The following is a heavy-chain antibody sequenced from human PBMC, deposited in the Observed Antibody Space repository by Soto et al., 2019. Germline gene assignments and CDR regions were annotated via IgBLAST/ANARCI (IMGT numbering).Heavy chain of an antibody. Sequence: GGSLRLSCAASGFTFSSYAMSWVRQAPEKGLEWVSAISGSGGSTYYADSVKGRFTISRDNSKNTLYLQMNSLGAEDTAVYYCGLELPGYSSGWYRGGGGGIVSPPFDYWGQGTLVTVSS. CDR2: ISGSGGST. CDR3: GLELPGYSSGWYRGGGGGIVSPPFDY. J-gene: IGHJ4*02. D-gene: IGHD6-19*01. CDR1: GFTFSSYA. V-gene: IGHV3-23*01.